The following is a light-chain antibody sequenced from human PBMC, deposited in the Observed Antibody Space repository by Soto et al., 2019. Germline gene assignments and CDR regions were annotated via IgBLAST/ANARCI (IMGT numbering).Light chain of an antibody. CDR3: QQYNNWPLT. CDR2: GTS. V-gene: IGKV3-15*01. Sequence: ETVMTQSPASLSVSPGESATLSCRASQSVSTNLAWYQQKPGQAPRLLIYGTSTRATCIPARFSGSGSGTEFTLTISSLQSEDFSVYYCQQYNNWPLTFGGGTRVESK. J-gene: IGKJ4*01. CDR1: QSVSTN.